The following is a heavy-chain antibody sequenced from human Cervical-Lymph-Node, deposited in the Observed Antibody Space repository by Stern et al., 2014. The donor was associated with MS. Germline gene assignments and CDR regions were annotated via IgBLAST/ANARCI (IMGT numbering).Heavy chain of an antibody. Sequence: VQLVESGGGVVQPGRSLRLSCATSGLTFSTYAMHWVRQAPGKGLEWVAVISGDGTKQYYADSVKRRFTTSRDNSKNILILQMNSLKTEDTAVYYCVRGRWELLYWGQGTLVTVSS. D-gene: IGHD2-15*01. J-gene: IGHJ4*02. CDR3: VRGRWELLY. V-gene: IGHV3-30*14. CDR1: GLTFSTYA. CDR2: ISGDGTKQ.